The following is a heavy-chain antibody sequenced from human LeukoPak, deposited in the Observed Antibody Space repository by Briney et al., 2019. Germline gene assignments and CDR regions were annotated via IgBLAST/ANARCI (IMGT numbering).Heavy chain of an antibody. V-gene: IGHV3-23*01. D-gene: IGHD6-19*01. Sequence: GGSLRLSCAASGFTFSSYAMSWVRQAPGKGLEWVSAISGSGGSTYYADSVKGRFTISRDNSKNTLYLQMNSLRAEDTAVYYCAKGQRDLPAYSSGGTGAFDIWGQGTMVTVSS. CDR1: GFTFSSYA. CDR3: AKGQRDLPAYSSGGTGAFDI. CDR2: ISGSGGST. J-gene: IGHJ3*02.